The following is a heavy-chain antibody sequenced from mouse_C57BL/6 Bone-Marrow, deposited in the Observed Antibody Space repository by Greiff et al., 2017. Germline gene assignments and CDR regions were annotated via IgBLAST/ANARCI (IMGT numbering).Heavy chain of an antibody. V-gene: IGHV5-6*01. J-gene: IGHJ1*03. CDR3: ERHGRLWLRRWYFDV. CDR2: ISRGGSYT. CDR1: GFTFSSYG. Sequence: EVHLVESGGDLVKPGGSLKLSCAASGFTFSSYGMSWVRQTPDKRLEWVATISRGGSYTYYPDSVKGRFTISRANAKNPLYLQMSSLKSEDTAMYYCERHGRLWLRRWYFDVWGTGTTVTVSS. D-gene: IGHD2-2*01.